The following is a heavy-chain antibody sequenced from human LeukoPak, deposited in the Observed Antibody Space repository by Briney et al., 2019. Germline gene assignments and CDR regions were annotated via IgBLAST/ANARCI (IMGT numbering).Heavy chain of an antibody. CDR2: ISYDGSNK. CDR1: GFTFSRHG. D-gene: IGHD6-13*01. J-gene: IGHJ4*02. V-gene: IGHV3-30*18. Sequence: GGSLRLSCAPSGFTFSRHGMHWVRQAPGKGLEWVAIISYDGSNKYYADSVKGRFTISRDNSKNTLYLQMNGLRAEDTAVYYCAKDWEDSSSWNYFDYWGQGTLVTVSS. CDR3: AKDWEDSSSWNYFDY.